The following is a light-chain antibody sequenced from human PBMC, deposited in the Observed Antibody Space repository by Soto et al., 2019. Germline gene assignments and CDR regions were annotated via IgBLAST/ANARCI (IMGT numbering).Light chain of an antibody. J-gene: IGLJ2*01. Sequence: QSALTQPASVSGSPGQSITISCTGTSSDVGGYNFVSWYQQHPGKAPKLMIYDVTNRPSGVSNRFSGSKSGNTAFLTISGPQAEEEGNFFRRSNTKNHTRAFRGGTKLTVL. CDR2: DVT. V-gene: IGLV2-14*01. CDR3: RSNTKNHTRA. CDR1: SSDVGGYNF.